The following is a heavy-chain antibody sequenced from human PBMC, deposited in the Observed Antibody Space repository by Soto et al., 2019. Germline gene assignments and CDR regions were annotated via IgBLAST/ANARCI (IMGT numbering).Heavy chain of an antibody. CDR3: ARGGSNLDYGMDV. D-gene: IGHD4-4*01. Sequence: SETLSLTCAVSGGSISSSNWWSWVRQPPGKGLEWIGEIYHSGSTNYNPSLKSRVTISVDKSKNQFSLKLSSVTAADTAVYYCARGGSNLDYGMDVWGQGTTVTVSS. CDR2: IYHSGST. CDR1: GGSISSSNW. V-gene: IGHV4-4*02. J-gene: IGHJ6*02.